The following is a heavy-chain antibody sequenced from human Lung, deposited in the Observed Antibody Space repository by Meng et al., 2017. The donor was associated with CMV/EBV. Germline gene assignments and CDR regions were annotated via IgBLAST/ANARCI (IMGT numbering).Heavy chain of an antibody. D-gene: IGHD5-12*01. CDR3: TRQWSGYDYVGRGMDV. J-gene: IGHJ6*02. CDR2: IRSKAYGGTT. V-gene: IGHV3-49*04. Sequence: GESXKISXTASGFTFGDYAMSWVRQAPGKGLEWVGFIRSKAYGGTTEYAASVKGRFTISRDDSKSIAYLRMNSLKTEDTAVYYCTRQWSGYDYVGRGMDVWGQGXTVTVSS. CDR1: GFTFGDYA.